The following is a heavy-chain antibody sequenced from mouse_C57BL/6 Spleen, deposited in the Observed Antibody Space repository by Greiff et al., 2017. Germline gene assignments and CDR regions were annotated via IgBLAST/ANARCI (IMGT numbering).Heavy chain of an antibody. CDR2: INPGSGGT. CDR3: ARSISYHFDY. J-gene: IGHJ2*01. V-gene: IGHV1-54*01. Sequence: QVQLQQSGAELVRPGTSVKVSCKASGYAFTNYLIEWVKQRPGQGLEWIGVINPGSGGTNYNEKFKGKATLTADKSSSTAYMQLSSLTSEDSAVYFCARSISYHFDYWGQGTTLTVSS. CDR1: GYAFTNYL. D-gene: IGHD1-1*01.